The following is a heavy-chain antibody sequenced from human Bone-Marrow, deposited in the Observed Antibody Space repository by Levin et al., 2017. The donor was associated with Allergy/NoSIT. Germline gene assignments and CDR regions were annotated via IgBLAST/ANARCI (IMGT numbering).Heavy chain of an antibody. CDR3: AKDQVAFGDYVFDY. Sequence: PGGSLRLSCGGSGFTFSAYGMHWVRQAPGKGLEWVAVISNDGRNTHYADSVRGRFTISRDNSNNTLYLQMNSLRVEDTAMYYCAKDQVAFGDYVFDYWGQGNLVTVSS. CDR2: ISNDGRNT. D-gene: IGHD4-17*01. V-gene: IGHV3-30*18. J-gene: IGHJ4*02. CDR1: GFTFSAYG.